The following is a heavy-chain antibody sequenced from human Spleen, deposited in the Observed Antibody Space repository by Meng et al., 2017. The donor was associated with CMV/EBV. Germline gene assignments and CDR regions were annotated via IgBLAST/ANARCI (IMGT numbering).Heavy chain of an antibody. CDR1: GFTFSSYA. CDR2: ISGSGGST. V-gene: IGHV3-23*01. D-gene: IGHD6-13*01. CDR3: AKDQVVPLYFDY. J-gene: IGHJ4*02. Sequence: GESLKISCAASGFTFSSYAMSWVRQAPGKGLEWVSAISGSGGSTYYADSVKGRFTISRDNSKNTLYLQMNSPRAEDTAVYYCAKDQVVPLYFDYWGQGTLVTVSS.